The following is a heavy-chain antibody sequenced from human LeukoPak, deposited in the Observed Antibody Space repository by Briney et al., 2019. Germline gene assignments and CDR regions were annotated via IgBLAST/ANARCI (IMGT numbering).Heavy chain of an antibody. Sequence: GGSLRLSCAASGFTFISYSMNWVRQAPGKGLEWVSYISGSTTIIYCADSVKGRFTTSRDNAKNSLYLQVNSLRDEDTAVYYCARGSGYFVSGSYYQFDYWGQGTLVTVSS. CDR3: ARGSGYFVSGSYYQFDY. CDR2: ISGSTTII. J-gene: IGHJ4*02. D-gene: IGHD3-10*01. V-gene: IGHV3-48*02. CDR1: GFTFISYS.